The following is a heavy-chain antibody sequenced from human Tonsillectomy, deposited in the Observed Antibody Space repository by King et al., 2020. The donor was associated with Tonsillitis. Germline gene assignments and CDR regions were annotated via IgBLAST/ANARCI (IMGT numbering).Heavy chain of an antibody. CDR3: ARENYYGSGIYAMDV. Sequence: VQLVESGGGLVQPGGSLRLSCAVSGFTVNSNYMNWVRQAPGKGLEWVSVIYIGGSTYYADSVKGRFTISRDTSKNKLYLQMNSLRVEDTAVYYCARENYYGSGIYAMDVWGQGTTVTVSS. CDR1: GFTVNSNY. J-gene: IGHJ6*02. CDR2: IYIGGST. D-gene: IGHD3-10*01. V-gene: IGHV3-53*01.